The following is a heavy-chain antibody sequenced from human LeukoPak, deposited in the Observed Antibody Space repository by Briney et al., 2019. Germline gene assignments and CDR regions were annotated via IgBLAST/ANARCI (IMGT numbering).Heavy chain of an antibody. CDR1: GGSISSSSYY. CDR2: IYYSGST. D-gene: IGHD3-22*01. Sequence: PSETLSLTCTVSGGSISSSSYYWGWIRQPPGKGLEWIGSIYYSGSTYYNPSLKSRVTISVDTSKNQFSLKLSPVTAADTAVYYCARHVNPYYYDSSGYKIDYWGQGTLVTVSS. CDR3: ARHVNPYYYDSSGYKIDY. V-gene: IGHV4-39*01. J-gene: IGHJ4*02.